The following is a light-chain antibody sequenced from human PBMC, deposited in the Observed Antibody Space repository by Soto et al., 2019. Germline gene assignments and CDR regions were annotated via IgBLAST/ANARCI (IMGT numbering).Light chain of an antibody. CDR3: VQDSHCTTT. Sequence: DVVMTQSPLSLPVTLGQPASISCSSSQSLVYSDGNTSLNWFQQRPGQSPRRLIYKVSSRDSGGPDRFRGSGSGTDFTLKITRVEAEYVVIYYCVQDSHCTTTFGQGTQLEIK. CDR2: KVS. J-gene: IGKJ5*01. V-gene: IGKV2-30*01. CDR1: QSLVYSDGNTS.